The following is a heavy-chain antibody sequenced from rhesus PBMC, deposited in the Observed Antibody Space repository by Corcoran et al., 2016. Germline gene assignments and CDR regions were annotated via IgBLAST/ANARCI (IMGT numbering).Heavy chain of an antibody. CDR1: GFSLSTRGIG. D-gene: IGHD6-13*01. Sequence: QVTLKESGPALVKPTQTLTLTCTFSGFSLSTRGIGVGWIRQPPGKALEWLASIYWDDDKYYSTSLKSRLTISKDTSKNQVVLTMTNMDPVDTATYYCARVPYSSWWGEFDYWGQGVLVTVSS. CDR2: IYWDDDK. V-gene: IGHV2S1*01. CDR3: ARVPYSSWWGEFDY. J-gene: IGHJ4*01.